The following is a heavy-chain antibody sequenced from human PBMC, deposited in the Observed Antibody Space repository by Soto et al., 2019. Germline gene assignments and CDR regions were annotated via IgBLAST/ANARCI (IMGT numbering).Heavy chain of an antibody. Sequence: QLQLQESGSGLVKPSQTLSLTCAVSGGSISSGTYSWSWIRQPPGEGLEWIGYIFHSGHTYYNPSLKXRXTXSIATSKNQFSLKLSSVTAADTAVYYCVRDGDYYDSAGYLTIWGQGTMVTVSS. D-gene: IGHD3-22*01. J-gene: IGHJ3*02. V-gene: IGHV4-30-2*01. CDR3: VRDGDYYDSAGYLTI. CDR1: GGSISSGTYS. CDR2: IFHSGHT.